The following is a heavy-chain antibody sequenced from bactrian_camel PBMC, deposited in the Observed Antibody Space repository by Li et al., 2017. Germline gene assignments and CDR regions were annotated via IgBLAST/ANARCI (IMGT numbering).Heavy chain of an antibody. CDR3: AADLTDLSFLVLKPPVCSLGDFGY. J-gene: IGHJ6*01. Sequence: HVQLVESGGGSVQAGGSLRLSCAASGNIASSYCMGWFRQAPGKAPEGVVAMNSDGGISYADAVKGRFTITQDKDKNSVYLQMNSLKPEDTAMYYCAADLTDLSFLVLKPPVCSLGDFGYWGQGTQVTVS. V-gene: IGHV3S53*01. CDR1: GNIASSYC. CDR2: MNSDGGI. D-gene: IGHD3*01.